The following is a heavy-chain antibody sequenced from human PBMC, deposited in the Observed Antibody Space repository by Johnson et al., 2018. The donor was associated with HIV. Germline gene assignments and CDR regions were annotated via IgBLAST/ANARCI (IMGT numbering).Heavy chain of an antibody. D-gene: IGHD2-21*02. CDR3: ARGTVCGGDCYSRAFDI. Sequence: VQLVESGGGLVQPGGSLRLSCAASGFTFSSYAMHWVRQAPGKGLEYVSAISSNGGSTYYANSVKGRFTISRDNSKNTLYLQMGSRRAEDMAVYYCARGTVCGGDCYSRAFDIWGQGTMVTISS. CDR1: GFTFSSYA. J-gene: IGHJ3*02. CDR2: ISSNGGST. V-gene: IGHV3-64*01.